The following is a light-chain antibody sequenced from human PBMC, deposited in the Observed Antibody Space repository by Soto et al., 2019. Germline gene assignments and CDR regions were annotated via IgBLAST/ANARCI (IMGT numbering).Light chain of an antibody. CDR3: QQYKTYWT. CDR1: QSISNW. V-gene: IGKV1-5*03. Sequence: DVQVTQSPSTLSASVGDRVTITCRASQSISNWLAWHQQKPGKAPKLLIYKASSLESGVPSRFSGSGSGTEFTLTISSLQPDDFATYYCQQYKTYWTFGQGTKVEIK. J-gene: IGKJ1*01. CDR2: KAS.